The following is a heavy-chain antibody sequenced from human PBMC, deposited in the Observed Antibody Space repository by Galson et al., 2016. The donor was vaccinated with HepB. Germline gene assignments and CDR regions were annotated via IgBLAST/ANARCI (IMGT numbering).Heavy chain of an antibody. CDR3: ARGIRSTSAPRAVDI. CDR1: GGSISSSSSFY. CDR2: FFYGGNT. J-gene: IGHJ3*02. D-gene: IGHD6-6*01. V-gene: IGHV4-39*07. Sequence: SETLSLTCTVSGGSISSSSSFYWGWIRQPPGKGLEWIGSFFYGGNTYYNPSLKSRVSISVDTLNRQFSLKVKSLSPADTAVYYCARGIRSTSAPRAVDIWGQGALVTVAS.